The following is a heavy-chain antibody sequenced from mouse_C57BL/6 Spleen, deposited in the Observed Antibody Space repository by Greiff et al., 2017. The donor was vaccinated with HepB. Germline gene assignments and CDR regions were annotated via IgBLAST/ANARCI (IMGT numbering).Heavy chain of an antibody. J-gene: IGHJ2*01. CDR3: AREHLFYYFDY. V-gene: IGHV3-6*01. D-gene: IGHD1-1*01. CDR2: ISYDGSN. CDR1: GYSITSGYY. Sequence: EVKLQESGPGLVKPSQSLSLTCSVTGYSITSGYYWNWIRQFPGNKLEWMGYISYDGSNNYNPSLKNRISITRDTSKNQFFLKLNSVTTEDTATYYCAREHLFYYFDYWGQGTTLTVSS.